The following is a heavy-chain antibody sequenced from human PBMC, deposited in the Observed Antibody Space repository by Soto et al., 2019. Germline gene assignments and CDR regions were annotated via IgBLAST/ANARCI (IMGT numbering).Heavy chain of an antibody. D-gene: IGHD2-2*01. CDR3: AKDAGRFVVNPAGLFDS. CDR2: ISYDGSKK. Sequence: QAQVVESGGGVFQPGRSLRLSCVASGFSFSSYGMNWVRQAPGKGLEGVAVISYDGSKKDYADSVKGRFTIPRDSFKNPVYLQMNSLRAEDTAVYYCAKDAGRFVVNPAGLFDSWGQGTLVTVSS. J-gene: IGHJ4*02. V-gene: IGHV3-30*18. CDR1: GFSFSSYG.